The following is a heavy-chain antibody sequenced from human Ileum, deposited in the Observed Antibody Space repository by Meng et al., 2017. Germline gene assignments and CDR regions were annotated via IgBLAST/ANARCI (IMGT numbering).Heavy chain of an antibody. CDR2: ISWNSDIL. Sequence: GGSLRLSCAASGFTFDDYAMHWVRQAPGKGLEWVSSISWNSDILDYVDSVKGRFTVSRDNAKNYLYLQMNSLRTEDTALFFCARSKAVAGRGGDFDIWGQGTMVTVSS. CDR1: GFTFDDYA. J-gene: IGHJ3*02. CDR3: ARSKAVAGRGGDFDI. D-gene: IGHD6-19*01. V-gene: IGHV3-9*01.